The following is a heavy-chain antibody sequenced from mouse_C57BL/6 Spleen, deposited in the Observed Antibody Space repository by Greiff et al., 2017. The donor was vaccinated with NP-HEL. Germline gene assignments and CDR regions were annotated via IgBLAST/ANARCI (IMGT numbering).Heavy chain of an antibody. CDR2: INPSNGGT. Sequence: QVQLQQPGTELVKPGASVKLSCKASGYTFTSYWMHWVKQRPGQGLEWIGDINPSNGGTNYNEKFKSKATLTVDKSSSTAYMQLSSLTSEDSAVYYCARAITTVVEGLYYYAMDYWGQGTSVTVSS. CDR1: GYTFTSYW. D-gene: IGHD1-1*01. V-gene: IGHV1-53*01. CDR3: ARAITTVVEGLYYYAMDY. J-gene: IGHJ4*01.